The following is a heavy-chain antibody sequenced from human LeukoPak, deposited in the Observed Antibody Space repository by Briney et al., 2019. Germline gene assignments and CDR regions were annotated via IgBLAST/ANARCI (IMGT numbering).Heavy chain of an antibody. V-gene: IGHV1-69*04. CDR2: IIPILGIA. J-gene: IGHJ6*02. CDR1: GYTFTSYG. D-gene: IGHD3-22*01. CDR3: ARSAYDSSGRAYYYYYGMDV. Sequence: SVKVSCKASGYTFTSYGISWVRQAPGQGLEWMGRIIPILGIANYAQKFQGRVTITADKSTSTAYMELSSLRSEDTAVYYCARSAYDSSGRAYYYYYGMDVWGQGTTVTVSS.